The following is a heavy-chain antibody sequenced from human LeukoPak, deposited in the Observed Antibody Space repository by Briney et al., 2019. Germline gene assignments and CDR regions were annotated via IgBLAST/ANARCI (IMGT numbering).Heavy chain of an antibody. CDR1: GFTFSSYG. CDR2: ISYDGSNK. D-gene: IGHD6-19*01. V-gene: IGHV3-30*18. Sequence: GGSLRLSCAASGFTFSSYGMHWVRQAPGKGLEWVAVISYDGSNKYYADSVKGRFTISRDNSKSTLYLQMNSLRAEDTAVYYCAKDLESGWPGDYWGQGTLVTVSS. J-gene: IGHJ4*02. CDR3: AKDLESGWPGDY.